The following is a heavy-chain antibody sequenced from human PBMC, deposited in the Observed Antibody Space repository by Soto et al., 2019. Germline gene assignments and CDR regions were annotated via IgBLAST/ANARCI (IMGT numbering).Heavy chain of an antibody. CDR1: GFTFSSYS. V-gene: IGHV3-74*01. CDR3: ARGLKNFYGVDV. J-gene: IGHJ6*02. CDR2: IKINGTII. Sequence: GGSLRLSCAASGFTFSSYSMNLVRQAPGKGLVWVSRIKINGTIINYADSVKGRFTISRDNAWNTLYLQMTSLRAEDTAVYYCARGLKNFYGVDVWGQGTTVTVSS.